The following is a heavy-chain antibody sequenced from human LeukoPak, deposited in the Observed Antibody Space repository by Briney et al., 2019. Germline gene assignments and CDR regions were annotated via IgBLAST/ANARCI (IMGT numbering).Heavy chain of an antibody. Sequence: SVKVSCKASGGTFSSYAISWVRQAPGQGLEWMGGIIPIFGTANYAQKFQGRVTITADESTSTAYMELSSLRSEDTAVYYCARDFNDGSGSYLQKYYFDYWGQGTLVTVSS. CDR3: ARDFNDGSGSYLQKYYFDY. CDR2: IIPIFGTA. J-gene: IGHJ4*02. CDR1: GGTFSSYA. V-gene: IGHV1-69*13. D-gene: IGHD3-10*01.